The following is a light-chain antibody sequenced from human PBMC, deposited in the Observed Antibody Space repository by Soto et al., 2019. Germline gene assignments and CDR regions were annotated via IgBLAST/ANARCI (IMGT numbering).Light chain of an antibody. CDR1: QSVTTY. CDR3: QQRSSWPRV. J-gene: IGKJ4*01. V-gene: IGKV3-11*01. CDR2: DAS. Sequence: EIVLTQSPATLSLSPGERATLSCRASQSVTTYLVWYQQKPGQAPRLLIYDASKRAIGIPDRFRGSGSGTDFTLTISSLEPEDFAVYYCQQRSSWPRVFGGGTKVEIK.